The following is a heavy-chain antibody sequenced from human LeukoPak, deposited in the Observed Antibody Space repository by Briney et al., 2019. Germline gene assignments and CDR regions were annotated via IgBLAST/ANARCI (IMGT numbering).Heavy chain of an antibody. CDR1: GFTFSNYA. V-gene: IGHV3-23*01. CDR2: ISGSGYST. Sequence: GGSLRLSCAASGFTFSNYAMTWVRQAPGKGLEWVSGISGSGYSTYYADSVKGRFTISRDNSKNTLHLQMNSLRAEDTAVYYCAKGYYETSGWFDNRGQGTLVTVSS. D-gene: IGHD3-22*01. J-gene: IGHJ4*02. CDR3: AKGYYETSGWFDN.